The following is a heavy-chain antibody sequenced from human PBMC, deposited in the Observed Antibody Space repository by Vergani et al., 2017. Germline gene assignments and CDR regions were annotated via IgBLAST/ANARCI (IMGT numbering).Heavy chain of an antibody. Sequence: QVQLVQSGAEVKKPGASVKVSCKSSGYTFTSYDINWVRQATGQGLEWMGWMNPNSGNTGYAQKFQGRVTMTRNTSISTAYMELSSLRSEDTAVYYCARRFYDFWSGYPSYFDYWGQGTLVTVSS. CDR2: MNPNSGNT. J-gene: IGHJ4*02. CDR3: ARRFYDFWSGYPSYFDY. CDR1: GYTFTSYD. D-gene: IGHD3-3*01. V-gene: IGHV1-8*01.